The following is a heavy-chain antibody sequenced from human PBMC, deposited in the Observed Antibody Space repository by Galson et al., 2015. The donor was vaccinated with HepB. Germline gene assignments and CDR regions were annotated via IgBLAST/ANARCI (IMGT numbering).Heavy chain of an antibody. V-gene: IGHV3-30*09. CDR2: ISYDGSNK. Sequence: SLRLSCAASGFTFSSYAMHWARQAPGKGLEWVAVISYDGSNKYYADSVKGRFAISRDNSKNTLYLQMNSRRVEDTAVYYCARDPPGVAAGTFDYWGQGTLVTVSS. CDR1: GFTFSSYA. CDR3: ARDPPGVAAGTFDY. D-gene: IGHD6-13*01. J-gene: IGHJ4*02.